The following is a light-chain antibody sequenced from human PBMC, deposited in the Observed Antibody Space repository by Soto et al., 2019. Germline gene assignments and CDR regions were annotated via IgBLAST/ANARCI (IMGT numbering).Light chain of an antibody. CDR1: QSISSW. V-gene: IGKV1-5*01. Sequence: DIQMTQSPSTLSVSVGDRVTITCRASQSISSWLAWYQQKPGKAPKLLIYDASSLESGVPSRFSGSGSGTEFTLTISSLQPDDFATYYCQQYNSYPYTVGQGTKLEIK. CDR3: QQYNSYPYT. CDR2: DAS. J-gene: IGKJ2*01.